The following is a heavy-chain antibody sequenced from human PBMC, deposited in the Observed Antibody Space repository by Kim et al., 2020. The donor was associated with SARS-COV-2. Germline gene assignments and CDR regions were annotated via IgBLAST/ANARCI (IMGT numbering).Heavy chain of an antibody. J-gene: IGHJ4*02. CDR3: ARDPDAVDIVATVY. V-gene: IGHV3-21*01. CDR2: ISSSSYI. CDR1: GFTFSSYS. D-gene: IGHD5-12*01. Sequence: GGSLRLSCAASGFTFSSYSMNWVRQAPGKGLEWVSSISSSSYIYYADSVKGRFTISRDNAKNSLYLQMNSLRAEDTAVYYCARDPDAVDIVATVYWGQGTLVTVSS.